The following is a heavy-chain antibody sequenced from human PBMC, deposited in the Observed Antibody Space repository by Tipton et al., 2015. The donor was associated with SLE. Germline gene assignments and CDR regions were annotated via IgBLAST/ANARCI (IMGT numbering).Heavy chain of an antibody. J-gene: IGHJ4*02. CDR1: GGTFSSFA. CDR2: IIPLFGTA. Sequence: QSGPEVKKPGSSVKVSCKASGGTFSSFAISWVRQAPGQGLEWMGGIIPLFGTANYAQKFQGRVTITADESTTTVYMELNGLRSEDTAVYYCARVPPGRSSGWFFDLLGYWGQGTLGTVSS. D-gene: IGHD6-19*01. V-gene: IGHV1-69*01. CDR3: ARVPPGRSSGWFFDLLGY.